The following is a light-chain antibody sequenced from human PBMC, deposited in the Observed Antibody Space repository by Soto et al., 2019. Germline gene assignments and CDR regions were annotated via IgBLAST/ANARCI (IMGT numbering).Light chain of an antibody. CDR1: SSNIGAYYD. V-gene: IGLV1-40*01. Sequence: QSVLTQPPSVSVAPGQRVTISCTGSSSNIGAYYDVNWYQQVPGTALKLHIFSKPTRPSVVPTRFSGSKPRTSASLAITGLQAEDEADSYCMSYHTSLRDYIFGRGTKVTVL. J-gene: IGLJ1*01. CDR3: MSYHTSLRDYI. CDR2: SKP.